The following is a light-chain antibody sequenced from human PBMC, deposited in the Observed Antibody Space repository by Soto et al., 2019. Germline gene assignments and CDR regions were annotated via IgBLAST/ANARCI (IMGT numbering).Light chain of an antibody. CDR1: QSVSSSY. CDR3: QQYGTSPRT. J-gene: IGKJ1*01. V-gene: IGKV3-20*01. CDR2: GVS. Sequence: EIVLTQSPGTLSLSPGERATLSCRASQSVSSSYLAWYQQKLGQAPRHLIYGVSHRATGIPDRFSGSGSGTDFTLTISRLESEECAVYYCQQYGTSPRTFGQGTKVEIK.